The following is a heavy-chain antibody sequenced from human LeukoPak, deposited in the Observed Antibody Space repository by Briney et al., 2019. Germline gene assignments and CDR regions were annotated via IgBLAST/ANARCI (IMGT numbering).Heavy chain of an antibody. J-gene: IGHJ6*03. V-gene: IGHV1-18*01. CDR3: ARERHGTVGGLYYYYMDV. CDR2: ISAYNGNT. CDR1: GYTFTSYG. D-gene: IGHD4-11*01. Sequence: ASVKVSCKASGYTFTSYGISWVRQAPGQGLEWMGWISAYNGNTNYAQKLQGRVTMTTDTSTSTAYMELRSLRSDDTAVYYCARERHGTVGGLYYYYMDVWGKGTTVTVSS.